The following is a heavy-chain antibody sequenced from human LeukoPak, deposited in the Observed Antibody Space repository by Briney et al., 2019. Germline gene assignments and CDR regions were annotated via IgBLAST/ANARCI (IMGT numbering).Heavy chain of an antibody. V-gene: IGHV3-21*04. CDR1: GFAFSTYT. CDR2: ISSSGSYI. Sequence: GGSLRLSCAASGFAFSTYTMNWVRQAPGKGLEWVSSISSSGSYIYYADSMKGRFTNSRDNSKNSLYLQMNSLRAEDTAVYYCARDWGQQLVGSDLDCWGQGSMVIVS. D-gene: IGHD6-13*01. J-gene: IGHJ4*02. CDR3: ARDWGQQLVGSDLDC.